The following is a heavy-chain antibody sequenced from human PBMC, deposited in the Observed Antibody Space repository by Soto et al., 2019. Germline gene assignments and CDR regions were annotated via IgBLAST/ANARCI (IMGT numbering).Heavy chain of an antibody. CDR1: GFTFSSYW. CDR2: ISNDGSS. Sequence: EVHLVESGGGLVQPGGSLRLSCVASGFTFSSYWMHWVRQAPGKGLVWVSSISNDGSSIYAAPVKGRFTISRDNAKNTLYLQLNSLRAEDTSVYYCARLPNKSPQNWGQGTLVIVSP. CDR3: ARLPNKSPQN. J-gene: IGHJ1*01. V-gene: IGHV3-74*01.